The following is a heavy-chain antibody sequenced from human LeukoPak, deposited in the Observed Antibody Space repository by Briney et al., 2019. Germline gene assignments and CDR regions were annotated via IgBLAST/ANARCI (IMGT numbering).Heavy chain of an antibody. CDR1: GFTFDDYA. D-gene: IGHD1-26*01. J-gene: IGHJ1*01. V-gene: IGHV3-9*01. CDR2: ISWNSGSI. CDR3: ATSIVGLTYDEHFQH. Sequence: PGRSLRLSCAASGFTFDDYAMHWVRQAPGKGLEWVSGISWNSGSIGYADSVEGRFTISRDNAKNTLYLQMNSLRAEDTAVYYCATSIVGLTYDEHFQHWGQGTLVTVSS.